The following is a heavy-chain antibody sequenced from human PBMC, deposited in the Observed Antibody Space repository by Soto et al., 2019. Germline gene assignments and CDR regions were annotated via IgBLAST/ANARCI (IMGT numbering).Heavy chain of an antibody. CDR3: TTDLKTYYDILTGYPRGRNYGMDV. CDR1: GFTFSNAW. Sequence: EVQLVESGGGLVKPGGSLRLSCAASGFTFSNAWMSWVRQAPGKGLEWVGRIKSQTDGGTTDYAAPVKGRFTISRDDSKTTLYLQMNSLKTEDTAVYYCTTDLKTYYDILTGYPRGRNYGMDVWGKGTTDTVSS. V-gene: IGHV3-15*01. J-gene: IGHJ6*04. CDR2: IKSQTDGGTT. D-gene: IGHD3-9*01.